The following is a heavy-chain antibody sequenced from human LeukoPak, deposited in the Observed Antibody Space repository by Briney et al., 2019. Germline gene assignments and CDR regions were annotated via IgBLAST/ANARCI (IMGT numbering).Heavy chain of an antibody. V-gene: IGHV1-18*01. CDR3: ARDDSRDGDYAMNDY. CDR1: GYTFTSYG. CDR2: ISAYNGNT. D-gene: IGHD4-17*01. Sequence: ASVKVSCKASGYTFTSYGISWVRQAPGQGLEWMGWISAYNGNTNYAQKLQGRVTMTTDTSTSTAYMELRSLRSDDPAVYYCARDDSRDGDYAMNDYWGQGTLVTVSS. J-gene: IGHJ4*02.